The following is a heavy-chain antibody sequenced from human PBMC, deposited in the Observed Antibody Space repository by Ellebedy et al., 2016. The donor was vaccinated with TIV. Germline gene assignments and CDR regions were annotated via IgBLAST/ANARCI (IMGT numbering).Heavy chain of an antibody. D-gene: IGHD3-22*01. CDR2: LFSNDEK. J-gene: IGHJ4*02. CDR3: ARVRATYYDTSGFNYYFDY. Sequence: SGPTLVKPTETLTLTCTVSGFSFSNGRMGVSWIRQPPGKALEWLAHLFSNDEKFYSTSLKSRLTISKDTSRSQVVLTMTNMDPVDTATYYCARVRATYYDTSGFNYYFDYWGQGTPVTVSS. CDR1: GFSFSNGRMG. V-gene: IGHV2-26*01.